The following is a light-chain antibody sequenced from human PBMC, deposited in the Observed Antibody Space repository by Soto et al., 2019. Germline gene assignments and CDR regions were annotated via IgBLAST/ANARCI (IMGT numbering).Light chain of an antibody. CDR1: QSVFHTSFNRDF. Sequence: DIVVTQSPDSLAVSLGERATINCKSSQSVFHTSFNRDFLAWYQQKPGHPPKLLIYWASTRESGVPDRFSGSVSGTDFTLTIDSLQAEDVALYYCHQYHSTPFTFCPGTRVDIK. J-gene: IGKJ3*01. CDR2: WAS. V-gene: IGKV4-1*01. CDR3: HQYHSTPFT.